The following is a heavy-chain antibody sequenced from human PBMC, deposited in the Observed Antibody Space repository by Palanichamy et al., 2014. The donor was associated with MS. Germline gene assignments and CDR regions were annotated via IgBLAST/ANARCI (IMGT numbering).Heavy chain of an antibody. Sequence: QITLKESGPTLVKPTQTLTLTCTFSGFSLSTSGVGVGRIRQPPGKALEWLALIYWVDDKRYSPSLKSRLTITKDTSKNQVVLTMTNMDPVDTATYYCAHSRRDGYNDAFDIWGQGTMVTVSS. CDR3: AHSRRDGYNDAFDI. D-gene: IGHD5-24*01. CDR2: IYWVDDK. V-gene: IGHV2-5*02. CDR1: GFSLSTSGVG. J-gene: IGHJ3*02.